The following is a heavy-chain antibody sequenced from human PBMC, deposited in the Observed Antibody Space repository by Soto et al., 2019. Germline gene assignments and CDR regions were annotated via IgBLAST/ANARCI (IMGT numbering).Heavy chain of an antibody. Sequence: GGSLRLSCAASGFTFDYYWMHWVRQVPGKGLLWVSHIQNDASLKTYADSVKGRFIISRDNSKNTLYLQMDSLRAEDTAVYYCARDGGIVGVVDAFDIWGQGTMVTVSS. J-gene: IGHJ3*02. CDR2: IQNDASLK. D-gene: IGHD1-26*01. CDR3: ARDGGIVGVVDAFDI. CDR1: GFTFDYYW. V-gene: IGHV3-74*01.